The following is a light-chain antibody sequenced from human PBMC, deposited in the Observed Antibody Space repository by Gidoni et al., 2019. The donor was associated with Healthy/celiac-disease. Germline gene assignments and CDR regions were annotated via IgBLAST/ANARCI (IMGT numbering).Light chain of an antibody. CDR3: QHWGK. V-gene: IGKV3-20*01. CDR2: GAS. Sequence: ERVWTQSPGSLSLSPGQSATLSCRASQSISSSQLAWYQQKPGQAPRPLMYGASSRATGIPDRVSGSGVGTDVTLPTSRLEREEFEVYYCQHWGKFGGGTKVE. CDR1: QSISSSQ. J-gene: IGKJ4*02.